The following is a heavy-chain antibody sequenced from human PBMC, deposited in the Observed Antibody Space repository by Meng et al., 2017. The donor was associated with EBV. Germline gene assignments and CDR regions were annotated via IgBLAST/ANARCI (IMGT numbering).Heavy chain of an antibody. CDR1: GTSTSSSNW. CDR2: IYHSGST. V-gene: IGHV4-4*02. Sequence: QLQLQRSGPVLVKPSGAVSSTCAVSGTSTSSSNWWSRVRQPPGKGLEWIGEIYHSGSTNYHPSLKSRVTISVDKSKNQFSLKLSSVTAADTAVYYCVGTRTGTPDYWGQGTLVTVSS. J-gene: IGHJ4*02. D-gene: IGHD1-1*01. CDR3: VGTRTGTPDY.